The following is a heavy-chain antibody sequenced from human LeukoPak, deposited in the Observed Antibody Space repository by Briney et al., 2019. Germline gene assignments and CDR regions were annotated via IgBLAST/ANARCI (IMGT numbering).Heavy chain of an antibody. Sequence: SETLSLTCAVYGGSFSGYYWSWTRQPPGKGLEWIGEINHSGSTNYNPSLKSRFTISVDTSKNQFSLKLSSVTAADTAVYYCARSTGPSVVAAKAFFDYWGQGTLVTVSS. CDR1: GGSFSGYY. CDR3: ARSTGPSVVAAKAFFDY. V-gene: IGHV4-34*01. J-gene: IGHJ4*02. CDR2: INHSGST. D-gene: IGHD2-15*01.